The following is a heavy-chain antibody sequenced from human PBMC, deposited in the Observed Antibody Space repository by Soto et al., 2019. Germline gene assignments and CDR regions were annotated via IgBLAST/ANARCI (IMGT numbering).Heavy chain of an antibody. CDR1: GGSIASIYH. J-gene: IGHJ1*01. D-gene: IGHD3-3*01. CDR2: IFHTGTT. Sequence: PSETLSLTCAVSGGSIASIYHWAWIQQTPGRGLEWVASIFHTGTTYYHPSLKSRVTISVDTSKNQFSVNIGSVTAADSAVYYCARTDNVGYYQHFGQGILVTVSS. V-gene: IGHV4-38-2*01. CDR3: ARTDNVGYYQH.